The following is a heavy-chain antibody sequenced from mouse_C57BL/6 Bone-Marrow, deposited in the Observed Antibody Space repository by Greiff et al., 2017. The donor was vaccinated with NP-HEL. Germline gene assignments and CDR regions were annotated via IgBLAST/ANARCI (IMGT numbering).Heavy chain of an antibody. Sequence: EVQGVESGGGLVKPGGSLKLSCAASGFTFSSYAMSWVRQTPEKRLERVATISDGGSYTYYPDNVKGRFTISRDNAKNNLYLQMSHLKSEDTAMYYCARDRGDGYYWFAYWGQGTLVTVSA. CDR3: ARDRGDGYYWFAY. CDR1: GFTFSSYA. D-gene: IGHD2-3*01. J-gene: IGHJ3*01. CDR2: ISDGGSYT. V-gene: IGHV5-4*01.